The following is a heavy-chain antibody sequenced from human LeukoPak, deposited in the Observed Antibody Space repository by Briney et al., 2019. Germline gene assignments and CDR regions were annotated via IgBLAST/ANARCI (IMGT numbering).Heavy chain of an antibody. CDR2: IVGSSSYT. CDR1: GFTFRDYH. J-gene: IGHJ4*02. D-gene: IGHD5-12*01. CDR3: VRSGYDIIFDY. V-gene: IGHV3-11*06. Sequence: PGGSLRLSCAASGFTFRDYHMSWIRQAPGKGLEWVAYIVGSSSYTNYADSVKGRFTISRDNAKNSLYLQMNSLRDEDTALYYCVRSGYDIIFDYWGQGTLVTVSS.